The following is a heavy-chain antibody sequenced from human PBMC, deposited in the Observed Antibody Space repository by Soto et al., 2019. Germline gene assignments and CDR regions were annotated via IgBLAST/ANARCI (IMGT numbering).Heavy chain of an antibody. J-gene: IGHJ4*02. V-gene: IGHV4-59*08. D-gene: IGHD3-3*01. CDR2: IYYSGST. CDR3: ASTPTYYDFWSGYIYY. Sequence: SETLSLTCTVSGGSISSYYWSWIRQPPGKGLEWIGYIYYSGSTNYNPSLKSRVTISVDTSKNQFSLKLSSVTAADTAVYYCASTPTYYDFWSGYIYYWGQGTLVTVSS. CDR1: GGSISSYY.